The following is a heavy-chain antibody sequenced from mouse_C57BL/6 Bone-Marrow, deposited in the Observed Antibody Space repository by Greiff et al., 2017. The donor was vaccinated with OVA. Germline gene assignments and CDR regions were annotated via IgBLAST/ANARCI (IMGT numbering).Heavy chain of an antibody. CDR1: GYTFTDYY. CDR2: INPNNGGT. CDR3: TGSDYDYWAWFAY. Sequence: VQLQQSGPELVKPGASVKISCKASGYTFTDYYMNWVKQSHGKSLEWIGDINPNNGGTSYNQKFQGKATLTVVTTSSTDYMELRRLTSEDSAVYYCTGSDYDYWAWFAYWGQGTLVTVSA. J-gene: IGHJ3*01. V-gene: IGHV1-26*01. D-gene: IGHD2-4*01.